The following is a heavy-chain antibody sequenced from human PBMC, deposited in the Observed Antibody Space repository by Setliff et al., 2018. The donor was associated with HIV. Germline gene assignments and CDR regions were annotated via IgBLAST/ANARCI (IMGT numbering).Heavy chain of an antibody. Sequence: SGPTLVNPTETLTLTCTVSGFSLSNTRMGVSWIRQPPGKALEWLAHIFPNDEKSYSAFLKSRLTISEDTSKSQVVLTMTNMDPLDTATYFCARYNFRRGYWDYFDYWGQGTQVTVSS. J-gene: IGHJ4*02. CDR1: GFSLSNTRMG. V-gene: IGHV2-26*01. D-gene: IGHD3-3*01. CDR3: ARYNFRRGYWDYFDY. CDR2: IFPNDEK.